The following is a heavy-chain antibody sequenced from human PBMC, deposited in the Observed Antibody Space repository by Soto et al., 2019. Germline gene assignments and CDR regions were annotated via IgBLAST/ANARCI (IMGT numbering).Heavy chain of an antibody. CDR3: VRGRYGSEIH. Sequence: PGGSLTLSCAVSGFTVSFSYMTWVRQVPGKGLEWVSLVYSGGATHYAASVKGRFTISTHSSQNTLFLQMNSLRTEDTATYYCVRGRYGSEIHWGQGTKVTSP. V-gene: IGHV3-53*04. D-gene: IGHD3-10*01. CDR2: VYSGGAT. CDR1: GFTVSFSY. J-gene: IGHJ4*02.